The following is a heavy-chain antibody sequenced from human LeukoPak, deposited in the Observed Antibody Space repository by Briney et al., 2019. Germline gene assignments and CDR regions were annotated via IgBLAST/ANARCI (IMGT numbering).Heavy chain of an antibody. J-gene: IGHJ5*01. D-gene: IGHD5-12*01. CDR3: VRAGGYDNWFDS. Sequence: PGGSLRLSCAASGFTFSSYSMNWVRQAPGKGLEWVGFIRRKAHDDTPQYAASVQGRFTISRDDSKSAAYLQMNSLKTEDTGVYYCVRAGGYDNWFDSWGQGTLVTVSS. CDR1: GFTFSSYS. V-gene: IGHV3-49*04. CDR2: IRRKAHDDTP.